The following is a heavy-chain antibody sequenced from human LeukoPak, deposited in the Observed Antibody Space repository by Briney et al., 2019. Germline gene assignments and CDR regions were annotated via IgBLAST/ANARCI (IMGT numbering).Heavy chain of an antibody. D-gene: IGHD6-19*01. CDR1: GFTVSSNY. CDR2: ISGSGGST. CDR3: AKEYSSGWYYFDY. J-gene: IGHJ4*02. Sequence: PGGSLRLSCAASGFTVSSNYMSWVRQAPGKGLEWVSGISGSGGSTYYADSVKGRFTISRDNSKNTLYLQMTSLRAEDTAVYYCAKEYSSGWYYFDYWGQGTLVTVSS. V-gene: IGHV3-23*01.